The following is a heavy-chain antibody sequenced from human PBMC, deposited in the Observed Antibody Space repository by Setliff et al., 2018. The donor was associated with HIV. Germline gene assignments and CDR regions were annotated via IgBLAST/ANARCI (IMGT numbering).Heavy chain of an antibody. J-gene: IGHJ4*01. CDR2: INPSSGST. D-gene: IGHD6-19*01. CDR3: VRNQGDSSGWYAGDY. V-gene: IGHV1-46*01. Sequence: ASVKVSCKASGYTFTSYYMHWVRQAPGQGLEWMGIINPSSGSTTYAQKFQGRVTMTRDTSTSTVYMELSNLRSEDTAVYYCVRNQGDSSGWYAGDYWGHGTLVTVSS. CDR1: GYTFTSYY.